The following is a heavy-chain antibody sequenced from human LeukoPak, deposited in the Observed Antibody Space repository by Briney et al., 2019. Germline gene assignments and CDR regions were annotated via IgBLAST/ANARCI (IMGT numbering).Heavy chain of an antibody. V-gene: IGHV5-51*01. CDR1: GYSFTSYW. Sequence: GESLKISCKGSGYSFTSYWIGWARQMPGKGMEWMGIIYPGDSDTRYSPSFQGQVTISADKSISTAYLQWSSLKASDTAMYYCARHTRDYYDSSGYYYVIDPWGQGTLVTVSS. CDR3: ARHTRDYYDSSGYYYVIDP. D-gene: IGHD3-22*01. J-gene: IGHJ5*02. CDR2: IYPGDSDT.